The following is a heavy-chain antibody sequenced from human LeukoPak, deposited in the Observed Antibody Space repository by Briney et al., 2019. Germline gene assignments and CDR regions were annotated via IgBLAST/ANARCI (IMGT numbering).Heavy chain of an antibody. V-gene: IGHV3-7*04. CDR1: GFTPRSYW. CDR3: ARDEVAVPGGDY. J-gene: IGHJ4*02. CDR2: IKPEGSEK. Sequence: RRSLRLSCAASGFTPRSYWMSWVRQAPGKGLEWLAHIKPEGSEKYYVDSVKGRFTISRDNAKNSLYLQMNSLGAEDTAVYYCARDEVAVPGGDYWGQGTLVTVSS. D-gene: IGHD6-19*01.